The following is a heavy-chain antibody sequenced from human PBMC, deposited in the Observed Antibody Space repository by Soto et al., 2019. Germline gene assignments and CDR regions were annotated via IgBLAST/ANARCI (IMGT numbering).Heavy chain of an antibody. CDR2: IRSKANSYAT. J-gene: IGHJ6*02. V-gene: IGHV3-73*01. Sequence: LRLSCAASGFTFSGSAMHWVRQASGKGLEWVGRIRSKANSYATAYAASVKGRFTISRDDSKNTAYLQMNSLKTEDTAVYYCTRRAAAAAVVPYGMDVWGQGTTVTVSS. CDR1: GFTFSGSA. CDR3: TRRAAAAAVVPYGMDV. D-gene: IGHD6-13*01.